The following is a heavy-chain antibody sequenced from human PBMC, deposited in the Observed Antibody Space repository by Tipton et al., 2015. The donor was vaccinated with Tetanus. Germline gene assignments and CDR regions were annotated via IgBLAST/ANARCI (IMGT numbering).Heavy chain of an antibody. CDR1: GASFSDYY. CDR2: INHSGST. V-gene: IGHV4-34*01. D-gene: IGHD3-3*01. Sequence: TLSLTCAVYGASFSDYYWSWIRQAPGKGLEWIGEINHSGSTNHNPSLKSRVTLSVDTSKNQFSLKLASVTAADTAMYFCARANYDSSKKGPFDSWGQGILVIVSA. CDR3: ARANYDSSKKGPFDS. J-gene: IGHJ4*02.